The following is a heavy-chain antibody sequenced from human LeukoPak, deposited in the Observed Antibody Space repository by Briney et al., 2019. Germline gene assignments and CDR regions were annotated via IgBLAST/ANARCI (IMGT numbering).Heavy chain of an antibody. CDR1: IFSFSTFG. CDR3: AKGLGDYDDFRLGF. Sequence: GGSLRLSCAASIFSFSTFGFHSVRQAPGKGLEWVAFIPYDGSDKYYADSVKGRLTVSRDNSKNTLYLHMNSLRVEDTAVYYCAKGLGDYDDFRLGFWGQGTLVTVSS. CDR2: IPYDGSDK. J-gene: IGHJ4*02. V-gene: IGHV3-30*02. D-gene: IGHD4-17*01.